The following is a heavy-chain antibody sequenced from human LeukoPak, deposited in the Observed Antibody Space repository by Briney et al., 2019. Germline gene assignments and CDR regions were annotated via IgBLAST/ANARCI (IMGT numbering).Heavy chain of an antibody. CDR1: GGSITSYY. Sequence: PSETLSLTCTVSGGSITSYYCSWIRQPAGKGLEWIGRIYTSGSTNYNPSLKSRVTMLVDTSKNQISLKLTSVTAADTAVYYCARGERVTAFDYWGQGTLVSVSS. V-gene: IGHV4-4*07. D-gene: IGHD1-14*01. CDR2: IYTSGST. CDR3: ARGERVTAFDY. J-gene: IGHJ4*02.